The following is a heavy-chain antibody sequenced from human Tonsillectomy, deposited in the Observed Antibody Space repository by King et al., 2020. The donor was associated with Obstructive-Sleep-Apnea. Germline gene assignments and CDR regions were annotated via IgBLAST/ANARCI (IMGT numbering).Heavy chain of an antibody. J-gene: IGHJ4*02. CDR1: GGSIISYY. CDR2: IYNSGST. V-gene: IGHV4-59*01. Sequence: QLQESGPGLVKPSETLSLTCTVSGGSIISYYWSWIRQPPGKGLEWIGYIYNSGSTNYNPSLKSRVTISVDTSKNQFSLKLSSVTAADTAVYYCARGYYDCSGYYLYYFDYWGQGTLVTVSS. D-gene: IGHD3-22*01. CDR3: ARGYYDCSGYYLYYFDY.